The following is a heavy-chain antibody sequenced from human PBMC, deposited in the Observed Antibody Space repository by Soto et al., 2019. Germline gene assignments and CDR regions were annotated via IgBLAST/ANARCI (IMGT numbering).Heavy chain of an antibody. J-gene: IGHJ6*02. CDR3: ARQRLWYGMDV. CDR2: ISQSGTT. D-gene: IGHD1-1*01. V-gene: IGHV4-34*01. CDR1: NGSFSGSY. Sequence: QVQLQQWGAGLLKPSETLSLTCAVYNGSFSGSYWSWIRQPPGRGLEWIGEISQSGTTNYNPSLQSRLTISIDKSNSHFSLRLISVTAADTAVYFWARQRLWYGMDVWGQGTTVTVSS.